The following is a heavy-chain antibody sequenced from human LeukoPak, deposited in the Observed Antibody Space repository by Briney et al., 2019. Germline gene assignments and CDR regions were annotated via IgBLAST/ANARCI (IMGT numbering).Heavy chain of an antibody. Sequence: SVKVSCTASGGTFSSYAISWVRQAPGQGLEWMGGIIPIFGTANYAQKFQGRVTITADESTSTAYMELSSLRSEDTAVYYCARGSGGCSGGSCYSSFYYYYGMDVWGKGTTVTVSS. D-gene: IGHD2-15*01. CDR1: GGTFSSYA. CDR3: ARGSGGCSGGSCYSSFYYYYGMDV. J-gene: IGHJ6*04. CDR2: IIPIFGTA. V-gene: IGHV1-69*13.